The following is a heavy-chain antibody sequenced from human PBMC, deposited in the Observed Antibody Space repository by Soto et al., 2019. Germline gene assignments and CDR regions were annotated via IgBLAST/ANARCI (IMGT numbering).Heavy chain of an antibody. D-gene: IGHD1-26*01. V-gene: IGHV3-23*01. CDR1: GSTFSSYT. J-gene: IGHJ5*02. Sequence: ESVKISCTASGSTFSSYTMSWVRQAPGKGLEWVSSFSGRDATTYYADSVKGRFTISRDNSKNTLYLQMNSLRAEDTALYFCVRTIVGATKGGWFDPWGQGALVTVSS. CDR3: VRTIVGATKGGWFDP. CDR2: FSGRDATT.